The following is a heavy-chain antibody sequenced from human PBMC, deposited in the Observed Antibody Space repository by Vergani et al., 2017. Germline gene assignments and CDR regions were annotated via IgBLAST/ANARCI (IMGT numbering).Heavy chain of an antibody. CDR3: ARDLHSVVAGTTGVYYYYYGMDV. Sequence: EVQLVESGGGLVKPGGSLRLSCAASGFTFSSYSMNWVRQAPGKGLEWVSSISSSSSYIYYADSVKGRFTISRDNAKNSLYRQMNSLRAEDTAVYYCARDLHSVVAGTTGVYYYYYGMDVWGQGP. CDR2: ISSSSSYI. V-gene: IGHV3-21*01. J-gene: IGHJ6*02. CDR1: GFTFSSYS. D-gene: IGHD1-7*01.